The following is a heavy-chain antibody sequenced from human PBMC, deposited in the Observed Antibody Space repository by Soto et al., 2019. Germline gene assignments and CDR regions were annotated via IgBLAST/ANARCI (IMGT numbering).Heavy chain of an antibody. CDR3: TRSKIRGLHQD. CDR2: ISSSGLNI. CDR1: GFKFSDYY. J-gene: IGHJ4*02. D-gene: IGHD4-4*01. V-gene: IGHV3-11*01. Sequence: QVQLVESGGGLVKPGGSLSLSCAASGFKFSDYYMTWLRQAPGTGLDWVSHISSSGLNIYYADSVKGRFTISRDNARKSLYLQMNSLRAEDTALYFCTRSKIRGLHQDWGQGTLVAVSS.